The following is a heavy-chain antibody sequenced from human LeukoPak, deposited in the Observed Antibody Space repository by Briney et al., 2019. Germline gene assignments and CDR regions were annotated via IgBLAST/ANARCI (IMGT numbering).Heavy chain of an antibody. CDR1: GFNFCRFE. CDR3: ARDLWYSGSRAPPWAFDI. D-gene: IGHD1-26*01. V-gene: IGHV3-48*03. CDR2: ISIFGSSI. J-gene: IGHJ3*02. Sequence: GGSLRHSCAASGFNFCRFEMNCVRQAPGKGVVGGSFISIFGSSIYYADYVKGRFTVSGDNAKNLLCLQMNSLRAEDTAVYYCARDLWYSGSRAPPWAFDIWGQGTMVTVSS.